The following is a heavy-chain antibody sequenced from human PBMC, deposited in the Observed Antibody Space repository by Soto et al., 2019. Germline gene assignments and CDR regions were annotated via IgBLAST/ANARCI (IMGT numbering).Heavy chain of an antibody. D-gene: IGHD4-17*01. CDR1: GGSITSGDNY. V-gene: IGHV4-30-4*01. CDR3: ARCHRGLRCHLDY. J-gene: IGHJ4*02. CDR2: IYYSGHT. Sequence: PSETLSLTCTVSGGSITSGDNYWSWIRQPPGKGLEWIGYIYYSGHTYYNPSLKSRLTISVDTSKNHFSLRLSSVTAADTAVYFCARCHRGLRCHLDYWGQGTLVTVSS.